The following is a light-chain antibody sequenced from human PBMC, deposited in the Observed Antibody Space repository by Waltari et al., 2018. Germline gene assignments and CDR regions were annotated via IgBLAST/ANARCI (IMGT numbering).Light chain of an antibody. CDR1: QTVLYSSNKKNY. Sequence: DIVMTQSPDSLAVSLGERATINCKSSQTVLYSSNKKNYLAWYQQKPGQPPKLLIYWASTQQSGVPDRFSGSGSGTDFTLTISSLEPEDFAVYYCQQRLKWPPITFGQGTRLEIK. J-gene: IGKJ5*01. CDR3: QQRLKWPPIT. CDR2: WAS. V-gene: IGKV4-1*01.